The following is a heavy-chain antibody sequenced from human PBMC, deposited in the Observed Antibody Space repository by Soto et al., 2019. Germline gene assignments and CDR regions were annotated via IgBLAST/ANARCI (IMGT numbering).Heavy chain of an antibody. V-gene: IGHV4-4*02. CDR3: ARDLNYDSSGYYYGHAFDI. J-gene: IGHJ3*02. CDR2: VYHSGST. Sequence: SETLSLTCAVSGGSISTSNWWSWVRQPPGKGLEWIGEVYHSGSTYYNPSLKSRVTISVDRSKNQFSLKLSSVTAADTAVYYCARDLNYDSSGYYYGHAFDIWGQGTMVTVSS. CDR1: GGSISTSNW. D-gene: IGHD3-22*01.